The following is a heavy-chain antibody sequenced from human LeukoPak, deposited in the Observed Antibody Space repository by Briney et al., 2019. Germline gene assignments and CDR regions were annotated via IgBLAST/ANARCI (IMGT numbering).Heavy chain of an antibody. CDR1: GFTFSNYW. CDR2: IKSDGSRT. V-gene: IGHV3-74*01. J-gene: IGHJ4*02. D-gene: IGHD6-13*01. Sequence: GGSLRLSCAASGFTFSNYWMHWVRQAPGKGLVWVSRIKSDGSRTDYADSVKGRFTISRDNSKNTLYLQMNSLRAEDTAVYYCARGFGIAAAGTVWGQGTLVTVSS. CDR3: ARGFGIAAAGTV.